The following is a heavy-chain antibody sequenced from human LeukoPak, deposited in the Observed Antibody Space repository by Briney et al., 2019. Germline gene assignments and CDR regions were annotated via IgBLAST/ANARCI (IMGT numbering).Heavy chain of an antibody. CDR1: GFTFSSYG. CDR2: IRYDGSNK. Sequence: GGSLRLSCAASGFTFSSYGMHWVRQAPGKGLEWVAFIRYDGSNKYYADSVKGRFTISRDNSKNTLYLQMNSLRAEDTAVYYCAKIGATYYYGSGSSQFDYWGQGTLVTVSS. V-gene: IGHV3-30*02. J-gene: IGHJ4*02. D-gene: IGHD3-10*01. CDR3: AKIGATYYYGSGSSQFDY.